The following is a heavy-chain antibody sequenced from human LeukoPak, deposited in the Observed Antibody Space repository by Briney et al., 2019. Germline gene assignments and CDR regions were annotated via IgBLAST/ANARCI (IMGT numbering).Heavy chain of an antibody. CDR2: IDTFKGNT. V-gene: IGHV1-18*01. D-gene: IGHD2-2*01. CDR3: ARDYCRDTSCQDGLFDY. J-gene: IGHJ4*02. CDR1: GYTFINYG. Sequence: ASVKVSCKASGYTFINYGIIWVRQAPGEGLQWLGWIDTFKGNTTYVQRLQGRVTMTMDTSTSTAYMELRSLRSDDTAVYYCARDYCRDTSCQDGLFDYWGQGTLVTVSS.